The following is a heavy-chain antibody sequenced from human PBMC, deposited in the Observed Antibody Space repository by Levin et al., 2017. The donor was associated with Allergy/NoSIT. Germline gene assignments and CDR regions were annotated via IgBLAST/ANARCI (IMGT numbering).Heavy chain of an antibody. CDR1: GFTFSTFT. V-gene: IGHV3-48*02. CDR2: ISSSSSTI. Sequence: PGGSLRLSCAASGFTFSTFTMNWVRQAPGKGLEWVSSISSSSSTIYYADSVKGRFTISRDNATNSLSLQMNSLRDEDTAVYYCAAFRKYSENGDQGVDSWGQGTLVTVS. J-gene: IGHJ4*02. D-gene: IGHD1-26*01. CDR3: AAFRKYSENGDQGVDS.